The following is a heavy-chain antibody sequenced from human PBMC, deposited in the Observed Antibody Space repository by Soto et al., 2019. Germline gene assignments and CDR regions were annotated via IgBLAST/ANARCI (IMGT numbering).Heavy chain of an antibody. CDR3: ARDDAVTTAYYYYGMDV. J-gene: IGHJ6*02. V-gene: IGHV1-69*13. D-gene: IGHD4-4*01. CDR2: IIPIFGTA. CDR1: GGTFSSYA. Sequence: SVKVSCKASGGTFSSYAISWVRQAPGQGLEWMGGIIPIFGTANYAQKFQGRVTITADESTSTAYMELSSLRSEDTAVYYCARDDAVTTAYYYYGMDVWGQGTTVTVSS.